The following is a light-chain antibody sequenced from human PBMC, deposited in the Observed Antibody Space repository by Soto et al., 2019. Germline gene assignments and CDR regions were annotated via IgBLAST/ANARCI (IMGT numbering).Light chain of an antibody. J-gene: IGKJ4*01. CDR2: AAF. V-gene: IGKV1D-12*01. CDR1: QDISSW. Sequence: DIQMTQSPSAVSASVGDRVTITCRASQDISSWLAWYQQKPEEAPKVLIYAAFSLESGVPSRFSGSGSGTDFTLTISSLQPEDFATYYCQQTISFPLTFGGGTKVEI. CDR3: QQTISFPLT.